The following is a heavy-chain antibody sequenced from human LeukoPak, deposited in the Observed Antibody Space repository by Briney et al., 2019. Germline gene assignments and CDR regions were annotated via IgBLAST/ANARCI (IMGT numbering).Heavy chain of an antibody. CDR1: GGSISSRTYY. J-gene: IGHJ4*02. CDR3: ARHRYGSGSYYNAFDY. D-gene: IGHD3-10*01. CDR2: IYSSGNT. V-gene: IGHV4-39*01. Sequence: SETLSLTCSVSGGSISSRTYYWAWIRQPPGKGVECIGIIYSSGNTYSNPSLNSRVTLSVDTSKSHFSLKLRSVTAADTAVYYCARHRYGSGSYYNAFDYWGQGTLVTVSS.